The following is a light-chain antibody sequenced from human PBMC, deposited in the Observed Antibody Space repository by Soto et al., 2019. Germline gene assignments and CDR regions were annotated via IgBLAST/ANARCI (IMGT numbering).Light chain of an antibody. CDR3: LQDYNYPRA. Sequence: EFVLTQSPPTLSLSPGDRATLSCRASQSVNNFLAWYQQKPGQTPRLLIYGASSRATGIPDRFSGSGSGTDFTLTISSLQPEDFATYYCLQDYNYPRAFGQGTKVDIK. CDR1: QSVNNF. J-gene: IGKJ1*01. CDR2: GAS. V-gene: IGKV3-11*01.